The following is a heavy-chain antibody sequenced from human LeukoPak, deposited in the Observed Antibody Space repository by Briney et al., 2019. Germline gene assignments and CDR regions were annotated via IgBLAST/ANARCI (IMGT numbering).Heavy chain of an antibody. CDR3: ARVENNWNDVGEYYFDY. D-gene: IGHD1-20*01. J-gene: IGHJ4*02. V-gene: IGHV4-34*01. Sequence: SETLSLTCAVYGGSFSGYYWSWIRQPPGKGLEWIGEINHSGSTNYNPSLKSRVTISVDTSKNQFSLKLSSVTAADTAVYYCARVENNWNDVGEYYFDYWGQGTLVTVSS. CDR1: GGSFSGYY. CDR2: INHSGST.